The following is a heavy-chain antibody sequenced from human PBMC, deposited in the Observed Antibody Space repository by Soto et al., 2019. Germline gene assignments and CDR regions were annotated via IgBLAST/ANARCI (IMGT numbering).Heavy chain of an antibody. J-gene: IGHJ4*02. CDR3: AKLSIQKSWAVTFDQ. CDR2: ISYDGSET. D-gene: IGHD4-17*01. V-gene: IGHV3-30*18. Sequence: QVHLVESGGGVVQPGRSLRLSCAASGFTFGDYGMHGVRQAPGKGLEWVADISYDGSETYYADSVEGRFTVSRDNSKSVLYLQMNSLRLDDTAVYYCAKLSIQKSWAVTFDQWGQGTLVTVSS. CDR1: GFTFGDYG.